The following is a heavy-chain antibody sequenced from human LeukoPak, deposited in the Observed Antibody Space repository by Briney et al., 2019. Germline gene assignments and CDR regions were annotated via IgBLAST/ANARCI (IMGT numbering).Heavy chain of an antibody. CDR1: GYTLTELS. D-gene: IGHD3-10*01. CDR2: FDPEDGET. Sequence: ASVKVSCKVSGYTLTELSMHWVRQAPGKGLEWMGGFDPEDGETIYAQKSQGRVTMTEDTSTDTAYMELSSLRSEDTAVYYCATPNPLWFGELVYPFDYWGQGTLVTVSS. V-gene: IGHV1-24*01. CDR3: ATPNPLWFGELVYPFDY. J-gene: IGHJ4*02.